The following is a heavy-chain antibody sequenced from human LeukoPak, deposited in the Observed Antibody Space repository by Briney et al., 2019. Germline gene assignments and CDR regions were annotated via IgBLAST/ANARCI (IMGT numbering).Heavy chain of an antibody. D-gene: IGHD3-3*01. CDR3: VKDNFCPECAFDI. J-gene: IGHJ3*02. Sequence: GGSLRLSCAASGFTFDDYAMHWVRQAPGKGLEWVSLISGDGTYTYYADSVKGRFTTSRDNSKNSLYLQMNSLRTEDTALCYCVKDNFCPECAFDIWGQGTRVIASS. V-gene: IGHV3-43*02. CDR1: GFTFDDYA. CDR2: ISGDGTYT.